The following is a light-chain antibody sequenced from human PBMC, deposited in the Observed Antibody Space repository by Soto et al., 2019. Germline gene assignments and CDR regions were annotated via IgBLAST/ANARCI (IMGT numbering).Light chain of an antibody. V-gene: IGKV1-39*01. Sequence: DIQMTQSPSSLSASVGDRVTITCRASQSISNYLNWYQQKPGKAPKLLIYAASSLQSGVPSRFSGSGSGTDFTLTISSLQPEDFATYYCQQSYSTPPWTFGHGTKVDIK. CDR3: QQSYSTPPWT. CDR2: AAS. CDR1: QSISNY. J-gene: IGKJ1*01.